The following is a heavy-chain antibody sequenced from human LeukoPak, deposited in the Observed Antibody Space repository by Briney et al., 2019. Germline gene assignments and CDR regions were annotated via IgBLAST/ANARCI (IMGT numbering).Heavy chain of an antibody. V-gene: IGHV1-3*01. CDR1: GYPFVSYV. CDR2: INPDNGNA. CDR3: AKDRGGTGDFDY. Sequence: ASVKVSCKASGYPFVSYVIHWVRQAPGQRLEWMGWINPDNGNAEYSQKFQGRVTITRDPSATTAYMELSNLRSEDMAVYYCAKDRGGTGDFDYWGQGTLVTVSS. D-gene: IGHD3-10*01. J-gene: IGHJ4*02.